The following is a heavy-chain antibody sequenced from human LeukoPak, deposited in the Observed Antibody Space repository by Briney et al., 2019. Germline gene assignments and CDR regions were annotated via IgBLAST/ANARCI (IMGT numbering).Heavy chain of an antibody. V-gene: IGHV4-34*01. CDR3: ARGGPEYSSGWYGGNDY. D-gene: IGHD6-19*01. Sequence: SETLSLTCAVYGGSFSGYYWSWIRQPPGKGLEGIGEINHSGSTNYNPSLKSRVTISVDTSKNQFSLKLSSVTAADTAVYYCARGGPEYSSGWYGGNDYWGQGTLVTVSS. CDR1: GGSFSGYY. CDR2: INHSGST. J-gene: IGHJ4*02.